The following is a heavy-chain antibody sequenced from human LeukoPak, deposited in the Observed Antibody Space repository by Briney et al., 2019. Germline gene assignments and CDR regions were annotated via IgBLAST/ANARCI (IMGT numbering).Heavy chain of an antibody. CDR1: GDSVSSNSAA. V-gene: IGHV6-1*01. CDR2: TYYRSKWYN. CDR3: ARDTGSGRREINAFDI. J-gene: IGHJ3*02. Sequence: SQTLSLTCAISGDSVSSNSAAWNWIRQSPSRGLEWLGRTYYRSKWYNDYAVSVKSRITINPDTSKNQFSLQLNSVTPEDTAVYYCARDTGSGRREINAFDIWGQGTTVTVSS. D-gene: IGHD2-15*01.